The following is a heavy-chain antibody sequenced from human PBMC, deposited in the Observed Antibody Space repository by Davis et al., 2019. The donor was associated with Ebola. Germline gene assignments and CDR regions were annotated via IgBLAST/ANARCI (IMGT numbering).Heavy chain of an antibody. J-gene: IGHJ5*02. CDR1: GGSMESYY. CDR3: ARHLFNLSYDYVWGSYRLGFDP. V-gene: IGHV4-59*08. D-gene: IGHD3-16*02. Sequence: MPSETLSLTCKVSGGSMESYYWIWIRQPPGKGLEWMGYIYDTGYTTYSPSLKSRVTLSVDTSKNQFSLKLTSVTAADTAVYYCARHLFNLSYDYVWGSYRLGFDPWGQGTLVTVSS. CDR2: IYDTGYT.